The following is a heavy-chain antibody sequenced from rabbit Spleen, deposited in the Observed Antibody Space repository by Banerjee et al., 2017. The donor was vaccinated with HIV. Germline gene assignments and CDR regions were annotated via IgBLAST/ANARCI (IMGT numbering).Heavy chain of an antibody. CDR2: IGTGSSGFA. CDR3: ASDSGSSFSTYGMDL. V-gene: IGHV1S40*01. D-gene: IGHD8-1*01. Sequence: QPLEEYGGDRVKPGASLTLTCIDSGESFSFNSYMCRVHQAPGKGLEWIACIGTGSSGFAYFASWTKGRFTISKTSSTTVTLHMTSLTAADTATYFCASDSGSSFSTYGMDLWGQGTLVTVS. J-gene: IGHJ6*01. CDR1: GESFSFNSY.